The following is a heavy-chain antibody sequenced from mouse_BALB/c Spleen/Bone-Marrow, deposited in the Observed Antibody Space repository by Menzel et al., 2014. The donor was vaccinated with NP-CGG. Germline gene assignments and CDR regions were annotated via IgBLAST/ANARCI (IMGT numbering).Heavy chain of an antibody. CDR3: ARDDYGFDY. V-gene: IGHV7-3*02. CDR2: IRNKGNGYTT. Sequence: EVQVVESGGGLVQPEVSLRLSCATSGFTFTDYYMSWVRQPPGKALEWLGFIRNKGNGYTTEYSASVKGRFTISRDNSQSILYLEMNTLRAEDSATYYCARDDYGFDYWGQGTPLTVSS. CDR1: GFTFTDYY. D-gene: IGHD1-1*01. J-gene: IGHJ2*01.